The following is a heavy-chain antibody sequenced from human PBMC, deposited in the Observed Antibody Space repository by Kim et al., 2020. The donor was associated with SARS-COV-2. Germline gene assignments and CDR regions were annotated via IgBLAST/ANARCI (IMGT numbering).Heavy chain of an antibody. CDR1: GGTFSSYA. CDR3: AGGGAGAPIVVVVAARPRNYYYYYGIDV. J-gene: IGHJ6*02. CDR2: IIPIFGTA. Sequence: SVKVSCKASGGTFSSYAISWVRQAPGQGLEWMGGIIPIFGTANYAQKFQGRVTITADESTSTAYMELSSLRSEDTAVYYCAGGGAGAPIVVVVAARPRNYYYYYGIDVWGQGTTVTVSS. D-gene: IGHD2-15*01. V-gene: IGHV1-69*13.